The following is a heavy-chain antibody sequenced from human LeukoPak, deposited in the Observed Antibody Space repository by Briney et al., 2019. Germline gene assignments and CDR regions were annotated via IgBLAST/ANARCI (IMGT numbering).Heavy chain of an antibody. J-gene: IGHJ4*02. CDR2: INPNSGGT. CDR3: AKLWSDYSYYDS. D-gene: IGHD4-11*01. V-gene: IGHV1-2*02. CDR1: GYTFTGYY. Sequence: ASVKVSCKASGYTFTGYYIHWVRQAPGQGLEWMGWINPNSGGTGYAQQFQDRVSMTRDTSISTAYLELSRLRSDDTALYYCAKLWSDYSYYDSGGQGTLVTVSS.